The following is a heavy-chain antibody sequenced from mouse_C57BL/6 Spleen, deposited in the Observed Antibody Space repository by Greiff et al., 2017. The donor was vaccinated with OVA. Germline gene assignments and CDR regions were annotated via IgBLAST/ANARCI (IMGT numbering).Heavy chain of an antibody. CDR1: GYAFSSSW. D-gene: IGHD2-3*01. V-gene: IGHV1-82*01. Sequence: QVQLQQSGPELVKPGASVKISCKASGYAFSSSWMNWVKQRPGPGLEWIGRIYPGDGVTNYTGKFKGKATLTADKPSSTAYMQLSSLTSEDSAVYFCARNDGYGYWGQGTTLTVSS. CDR3: ARNDGYGY. CDR2: IYPGDGVT. J-gene: IGHJ2*01.